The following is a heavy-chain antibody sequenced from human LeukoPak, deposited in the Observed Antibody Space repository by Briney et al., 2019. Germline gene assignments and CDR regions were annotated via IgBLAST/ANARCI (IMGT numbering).Heavy chain of an antibody. V-gene: IGHV5-51*01. CDR1: GYSFTSYW. Sequence: GESLKISCKGSGYSFTSYWIGWVRQMPGKGLEWMGIIYPGDSDTRYSPSFQGQVTISADKSISTAYPQWSSLKASDTAMYYCARHSWRGYSYAGIDYWGQGTLVTVSS. J-gene: IGHJ4*02. CDR2: IYPGDSDT. D-gene: IGHD5-18*01. CDR3: ARHSWRGYSYAGIDY.